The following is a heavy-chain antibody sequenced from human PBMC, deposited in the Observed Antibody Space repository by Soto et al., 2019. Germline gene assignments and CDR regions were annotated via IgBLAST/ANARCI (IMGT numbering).Heavy chain of an antibody. CDR2: ISGGGGST. D-gene: IGHD3-3*01. V-gene: IGHV3-23*01. CDR1: GFTFSSYA. Sequence: EVQLLESGGGLVQPGGSLRLSCAASGFTFSSYAMSWVRQAPGKGLEWVSAISGGGGSTYYADSVKGRFTISRDNSKNTLYLQMNSLRAEDTAVYYCASLRFLEWLPVVVECYFDYWGQGTLVTVSS. CDR3: ASLRFLEWLPVVVECYFDY. J-gene: IGHJ4*02.